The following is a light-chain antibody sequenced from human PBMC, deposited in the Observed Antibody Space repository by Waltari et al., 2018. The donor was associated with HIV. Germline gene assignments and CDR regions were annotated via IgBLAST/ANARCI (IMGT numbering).Light chain of an antibody. J-gene: IGLJ3*02. CDR1: RGHTNYA. CDR3: QTWGTGIQV. V-gene: IGLV4-69*02. Sequence: QLVLTQSPSASASLGASVKLTCTLSRGHTNYAIAWPQQQPEKGPRYLMNLKSDGSHSNGDGIPDRFSGSSSGAERYLTISSLQSEDEADYYCQTWGTGIQVFGGGTKLTVL. CDR2: LKSDGSH.